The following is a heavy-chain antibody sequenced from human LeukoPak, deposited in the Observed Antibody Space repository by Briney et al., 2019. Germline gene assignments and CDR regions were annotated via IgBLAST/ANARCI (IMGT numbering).Heavy chain of an antibody. CDR2: INPSGGST. J-gene: IGHJ6*03. D-gene: IGHD3-10*01. CDR3: ARDATMVRGVIIKYYYYYMDV. CDR1: GYTFTSYY. V-gene: IGHV1-46*01. Sequence: ASVKVSCKASGYTFTSYYMHWVRQAPGQGLEWMGIINPSGGSTSYAQKFQGRVTMTRDTSTSTVYMELSSLRSEDTAVYYCARDATMVRGVIIKYYYYYMDVWGKGTTVTISS.